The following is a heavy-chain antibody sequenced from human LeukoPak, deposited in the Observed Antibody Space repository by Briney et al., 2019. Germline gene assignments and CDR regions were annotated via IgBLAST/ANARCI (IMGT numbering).Heavy chain of an antibody. Sequence: GVPLRLSCAASGFTFSSYSMNWVRQAPGKGLVWVSGLSWNSGSIGYADSVKGRFTISRDNAKNSLYLQMNSLRAEDTALYYCAKGADSSGYYYLGYFQHWGQGTLVTVSS. D-gene: IGHD3-22*01. CDR3: AKGADSSGYYYLGYFQH. J-gene: IGHJ1*01. CDR1: GFTFSSYS. V-gene: IGHV3-9*01. CDR2: LSWNSGSI.